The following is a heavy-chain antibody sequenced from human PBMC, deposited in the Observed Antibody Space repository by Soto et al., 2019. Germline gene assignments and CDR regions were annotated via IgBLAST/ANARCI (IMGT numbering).Heavy chain of an antibody. CDR3: ARGAGFSYASTWFDI. CDR1: GASVSSGTYY. D-gene: IGHD5-18*01. J-gene: IGHJ5*02. V-gene: IGHV4-61*03. CDR2: IYYTGST. Sequence: ETLSLTCTVFGASVSSGTYYWGWIRQAPGKGLEWVGHIYYTGSTNYNPSLNNRVTISVDTSKNHFSLQLTSVTAADTAVYYCARGAGFSYASTWFDIWGQGTLVTVSS.